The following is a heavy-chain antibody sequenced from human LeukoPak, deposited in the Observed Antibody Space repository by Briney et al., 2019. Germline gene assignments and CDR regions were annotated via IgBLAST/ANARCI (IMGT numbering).Heavy chain of an antibody. CDR3: ASSTVSDAGFDY. V-gene: IGHV4-59*01. CDR1: GGSLSSYY. J-gene: IGHJ4*02. CDR2: IYNSGSI. D-gene: IGHD4-11*01. Sequence: SETLSLTCTVSGGSLSSYYWSWIRQPPGKGLESIGYIYNSGSIKYNPSLKSRVTISVDTSRNQLSLKVSSVTAADTAMYYCASSTVSDAGFDYWGQGTLVTVSS.